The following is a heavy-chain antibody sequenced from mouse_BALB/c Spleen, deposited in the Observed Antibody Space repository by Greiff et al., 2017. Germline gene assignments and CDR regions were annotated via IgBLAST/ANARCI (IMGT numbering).Heavy chain of an antibody. D-gene: IGHD2-14*01. CDR1: GFSLTSYG. CDR2: IWAGGST. J-gene: IGHJ2*01. Sequence: VKVVESGPGLVAPSQSLSITCTVSGFSLTSYGVHWVRQPPGKGLEWLGVIWAGGSTNYNSALMSRLSISKDNSKSQVFLKMNSLQTDDTAMYYCARDYYRYDGYFDYWGQGTTLTVSS. CDR3: ARDYYRYDGYFDY. V-gene: IGHV2-9*02.